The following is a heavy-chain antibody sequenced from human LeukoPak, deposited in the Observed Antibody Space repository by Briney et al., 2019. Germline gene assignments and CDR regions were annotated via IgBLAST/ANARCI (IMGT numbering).Heavy chain of an antibody. J-gene: IGHJ3*01. CDR1: GGSINGYY. V-gene: IGHV4-4*07. CDR2: IYTTGST. Sequence: SETLSLTCTVSGGSINGYYWTWIRQPAGKGLEWIGRIYTTGSTNYNPSLKSRVTMSVDTSKNQFSLKLSSVTAADTAVYYCARLEHDYGDPGDDFDVWGQGTMVT. D-gene: IGHD4-17*01. CDR3: ARLEHDYGDPGDDFDV.